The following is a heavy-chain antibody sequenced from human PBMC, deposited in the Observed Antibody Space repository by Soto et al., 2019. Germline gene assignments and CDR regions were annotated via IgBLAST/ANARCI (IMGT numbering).Heavy chain of an antibody. D-gene: IGHD3-16*02. CDR2: TYYRSKWYN. J-gene: IGHJ3*02. CDR1: GDSVSSNSAA. Sequence: SQTLSLTCVISGDSVSSNSAAWNWIRQSPSRGLEWLGRTYYRSKWYNDYAVSVKSRITINPDTSKNQFSLQLNSVTPEDTAVYYCARGQMITFGGVIVPNDAFDIWGQGTMVTVSS. CDR3: ARGQMITFGGVIVPNDAFDI. V-gene: IGHV6-1*01.